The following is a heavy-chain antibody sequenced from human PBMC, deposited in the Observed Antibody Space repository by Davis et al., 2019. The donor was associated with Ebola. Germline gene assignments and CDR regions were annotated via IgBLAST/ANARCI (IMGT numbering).Heavy chain of an antibody. J-gene: IGHJ6*02. Sequence: GESLKISCTASGFTFSNSAIHWVRQAPGKGLEWVSYISSSRSTIHYADSVKGRFTISRDNAKNSLYLQMNTLRDEDTAVYYCARDRLIRFLQWPLGMDVWGQGTTVTVSS. CDR3: ARDRLIRFLQWPLGMDV. CDR1: GFTFSNSA. D-gene: IGHD3-3*01. CDR2: ISSSRSTI. V-gene: IGHV3-48*02.